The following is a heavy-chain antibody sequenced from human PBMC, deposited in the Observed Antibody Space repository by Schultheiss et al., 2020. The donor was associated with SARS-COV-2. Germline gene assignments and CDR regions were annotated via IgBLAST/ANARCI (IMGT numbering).Heavy chain of an antibody. D-gene: IGHD6-6*01. CDR3: ARRLVRTSRYYYYYGMDV. CDR2: IYYSGST. J-gene: IGHJ6*02. Sequence: SETLSLTCTVSGGSISSGDYYWSWIRQPPGKGLEWIGSIYYSGSTYYNPSLKSRVTISVDTSKNQFSLKLSSVTAADTAMYYCARRLVRTSRYYYYYGMDVWGQGTTVTVSS. V-gene: IGHV4-39*07. CDR1: GGSISSGDYY.